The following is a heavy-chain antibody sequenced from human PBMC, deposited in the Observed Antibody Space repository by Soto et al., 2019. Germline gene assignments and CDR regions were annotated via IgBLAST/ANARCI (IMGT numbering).Heavy chain of an antibody. CDR1: GYTFTSYY. J-gene: IGHJ4*02. D-gene: IGHD1-26*01. Sequence: QVQLVQSGAEVKKPGASVKVSCKASGYTFTSYYMHWVRQAPGQGLEWMGIINPSGGSTSYAQKVQGRVTMARDTSTSTVYMELSSLRAEDTAVYYCARGDGSWGIEVDDGGQGALGTVSS. CDR3: ARGDGSWGIEVDD. V-gene: IGHV1-46*03. CDR2: INPSGGST.